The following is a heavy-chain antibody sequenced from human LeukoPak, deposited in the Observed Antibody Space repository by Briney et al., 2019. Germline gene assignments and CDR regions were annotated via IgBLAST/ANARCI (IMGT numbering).Heavy chain of an antibody. CDR1: GFSFSSYW. CDR2: ISYDGSNK. CDR3: AKDGDRVDTAMVPFQFDY. J-gene: IGHJ4*02. D-gene: IGHD5-18*01. V-gene: IGHV3-30*18. Sequence: PGGSLRLSCAASGFSFSSYWMHWVRQAPGKGLEWVAVISYDGSNKYYADSVKGRFTISRDNSKNTLYLQMNSLRAEDTAVYYCAKDGDRVDTAMVPFQFDYWGQGTLVTVSS.